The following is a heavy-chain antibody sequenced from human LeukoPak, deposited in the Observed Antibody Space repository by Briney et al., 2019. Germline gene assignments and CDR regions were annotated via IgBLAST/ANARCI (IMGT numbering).Heavy chain of an antibody. Sequence: SETLSLTCTVFGGSISSYYWSWIRQPPGKGLEWIGYISYSGSTNYNPSLKSRVTISIDTSKNQFSLKLSSVTAADTAVYYCARVKQLAPGYYYYGMDVWGQGTTVTVSS. CDR3: ARVKQLAPGYYYYGMDV. CDR2: ISYSGST. V-gene: IGHV4-59*01. D-gene: IGHD6-6*01. J-gene: IGHJ6*02. CDR1: GGSISSYY.